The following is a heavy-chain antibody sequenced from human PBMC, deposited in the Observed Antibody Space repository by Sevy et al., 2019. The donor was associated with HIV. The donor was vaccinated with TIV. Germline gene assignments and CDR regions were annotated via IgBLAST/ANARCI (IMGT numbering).Heavy chain of an antibody. V-gene: IGHV3-33*01. CDR1: GFTFSSYG. D-gene: IGHD6-13*01. J-gene: IGHJ4*02. CDR3: ARDYGSSWYFDY. CDR2: IWYDGSNK. Sequence: GGSLRLSCAASGFTFSSYGLHWVGRAPGKGLEGVAVIWYDGSNKYYTDSVKGRITISRDNSKNTLYTQMNRLRAEDTGVYYCARDYGSSWYFDYWGQGTLVTVSS.